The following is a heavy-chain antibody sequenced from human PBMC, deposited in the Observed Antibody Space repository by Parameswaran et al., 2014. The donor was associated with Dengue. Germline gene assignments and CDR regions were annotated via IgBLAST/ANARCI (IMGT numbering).Heavy chain of an antibody. Sequence: WIRQPPGKGLEWVSSISSSSSYIYYADSVKGRFTISRDNAKNSLYLQMNSLRAEDTAVYYCARDSGMDTAMVMDYYGMDVWGQGTTVTVSS. CDR2: ISSSSSYI. J-gene: IGHJ6*02. CDR3: ARDSGMDTAMVMDYYGMDV. D-gene: IGHD5-18*01. V-gene: IGHV3-21*01.